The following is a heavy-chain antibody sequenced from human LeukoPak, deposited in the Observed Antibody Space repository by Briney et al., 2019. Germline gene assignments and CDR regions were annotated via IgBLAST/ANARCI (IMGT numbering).Heavy chain of an antibody. V-gene: IGHV4-38-2*02. CDR1: DYSIISDYY. Sequence: SETLSLTCGVSDYSIISDYYWGWIRQPPGKGLEWIGSIYHSGSTYYNPSLKSRVTISVDTSKNQFSLKLTSVAAADTAVYYCAREGTSGTNWFDPWGQGTLVTVSS. CDR2: IYHSGST. D-gene: IGHD3-10*01. CDR3: AREGTSGTNWFDP. J-gene: IGHJ5*02.